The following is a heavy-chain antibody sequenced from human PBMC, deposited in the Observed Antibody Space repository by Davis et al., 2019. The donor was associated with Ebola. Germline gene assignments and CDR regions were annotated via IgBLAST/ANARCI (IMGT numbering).Heavy chain of an antibody. CDR1: GYSFTTYA. CDR2: INTGNGNT. CDR3: ARAGSDSSSWSHWFDP. V-gene: IGHV1-3*04. D-gene: IGHD2-2*01. Sequence: ASVKVSCKASGYSFTTYAIHWVRQAPGQRLEWMGWINTGNGNTEYSQKFQGRVTFTRDTSARTVYMELRSLRSEDTAIYYCARAGSDSSSWSHWFDPWGQGTLVTVSS. J-gene: IGHJ5*02.